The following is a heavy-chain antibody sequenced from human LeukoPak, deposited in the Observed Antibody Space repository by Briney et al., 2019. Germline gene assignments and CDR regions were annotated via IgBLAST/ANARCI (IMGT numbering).Heavy chain of an antibody. J-gene: IGHJ4*02. CDR1: GYSFTTYW. D-gene: IGHD2-2*01. CDR2: IYPGDSET. V-gene: IGHV5-51*01. CDR3: ARRYCSSTSCHLDY. Sequence: PGESLKISCKGSGYSFTTYWIGWVRQMPGKGLEWMGIIYPGDSETRYSPSFQGQVTISADRSISTAYLQWSSLKASDTAIYYCARRYCSSTSCHLDYWGQGTLVTGSS.